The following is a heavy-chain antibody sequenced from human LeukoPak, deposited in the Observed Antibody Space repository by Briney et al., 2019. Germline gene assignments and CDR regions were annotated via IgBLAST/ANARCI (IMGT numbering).Heavy chain of an antibody. CDR1: GFTFSSYA. J-gene: IGHJ5*02. V-gene: IGHV3-30-3*01. Sequence: GGSLRLSCAASGFTFSSYAMHWVRQAPGKGLEWGAVISYDGSNKYYADSAKGRFTISRDNSKNTLYLQMNSLRAEDTAVYYCARDRALKSRSSGCCWFDPWGQGTLVTVSS. D-gene: IGHD6-19*01. CDR3: ARDRALKSRSSGCCWFDP. CDR2: ISYDGSNK.